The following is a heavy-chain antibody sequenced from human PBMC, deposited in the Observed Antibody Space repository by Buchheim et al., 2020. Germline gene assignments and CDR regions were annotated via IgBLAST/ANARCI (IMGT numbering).Heavy chain of an antibody. CDR3: ARGPWQYYDSSGYNPRTPVDY. J-gene: IGHJ4*02. V-gene: IGHV4-31*03. Sequence: QVQLQESGPGLVKPSQTLSLTCTVSGGSISSGGYYWSWIRQHPGKGLEWIGYIYYSGSTYYNPSLKSRVTISVDTSKNQFSLKLSSVTAADTAVYYCARGPWQYYDSSGYNPRTPVDYWGQGTL. CDR1: GGSISSGGYY. D-gene: IGHD3-22*01. CDR2: IYYSGST.